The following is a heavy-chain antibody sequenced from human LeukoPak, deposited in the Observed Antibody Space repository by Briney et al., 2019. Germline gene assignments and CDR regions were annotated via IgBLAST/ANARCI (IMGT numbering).Heavy chain of an antibody. CDR3: ARDPDFWTGYYYFDY. Sequence: NPSQTLSLTCAVSGGSISSGGYSWSWIRQPPGKGLEWIGYISSTGSTYYNPSLKSRLSISLDTSKNQLSLKVSSVTAADTAVFYCARDPDFWTGYYYFDYWGQGTLVTVSS. CDR1: GGSISSGGYS. J-gene: IGHJ4*02. CDR2: ISSTGST. D-gene: IGHD3/OR15-3a*01. V-gene: IGHV4-30-4*07.